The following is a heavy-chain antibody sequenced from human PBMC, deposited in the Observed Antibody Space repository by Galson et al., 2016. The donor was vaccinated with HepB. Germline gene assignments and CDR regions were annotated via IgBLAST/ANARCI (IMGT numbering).Heavy chain of an antibody. CDR1: GFTFSSYW. D-gene: IGHD6-13*01. J-gene: IGHJ4*02. CDR3: VKGSPTIAAPTDY. CDR2: INGDGSNT. Sequence: SLRLSCAASGFTFSSYWMHWVRQAPGKGLVWVSRINGDGSNTRYADSVKGRFTISRDNAKNTLYLQMNSLKTEDTALYYCVKGSPTIAAPTDYWGQGTLVTVSS. V-gene: IGHV3-74*01.